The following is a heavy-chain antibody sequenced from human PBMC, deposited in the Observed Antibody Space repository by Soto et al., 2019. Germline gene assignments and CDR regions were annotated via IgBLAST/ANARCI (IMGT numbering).Heavy chain of an antibody. CDR1: GFTFSTYG. CDR3: AKDQLAMTVVVADYSDP. J-gene: IGHJ5*02. D-gene: IGHD3-22*01. Sequence: QVQLVESGGGVVQPGKSLRLSCAASGFTFSTYGIHWVRQAPGKGLEWVALISYDGGSKYYGDSVKGRFIISRDNSHHTVSLQMNSLRADDTAVYFCAKDQLAMTVVVADYSDPWGQGNLITVSS. V-gene: IGHV3-30*18. CDR2: ISYDGGSK.